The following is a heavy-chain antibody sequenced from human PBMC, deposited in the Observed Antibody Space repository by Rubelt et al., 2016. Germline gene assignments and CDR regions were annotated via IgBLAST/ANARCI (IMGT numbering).Heavy chain of an antibody. D-gene: IGHD2-15*01. CDR2: INAGNGNT. CDR3: ARGDIVVVVAACNPLDY. CDR1: GYTFTSYA. J-gene: IGHJ4*02. Sequence: QVQLVQSGAEVKKPGASVKVSCKASGYTFTSYAMHWVRQAPGQRLEWVGWINAGNGNTKYSQKFQGRVTITRDTSASTAYMELSSLRSEDTAVYYCARGDIVVVVAACNPLDYWGQGTLVTVSS. V-gene: IGHV1-3*01.